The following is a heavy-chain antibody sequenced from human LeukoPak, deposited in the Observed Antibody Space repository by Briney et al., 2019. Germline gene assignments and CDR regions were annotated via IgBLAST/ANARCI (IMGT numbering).Heavy chain of an antibody. CDR2: IYYSGST. CDR1: GGSIGSYY. D-gene: IGHD3-10*01. CDR3: ARALTAGDLMFDP. V-gene: IGHV4-59*01. J-gene: IGHJ5*02. Sequence: PSETLSLTCTVSGGSIGSYYWSWFRQPPGKGLEWIGYIYYSGSTNYNPSLKSRVTISIDTSKNQFSLKLRSVTAADTAVYYCARALTAGDLMFDPWGQGTLVTVSS.